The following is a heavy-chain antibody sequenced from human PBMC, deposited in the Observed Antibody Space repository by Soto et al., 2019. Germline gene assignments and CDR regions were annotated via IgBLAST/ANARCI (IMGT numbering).Heavy chain of an antibody. CDR1: GFTFSSYG. V-gene: IGHV3-30*18. CDR3: AKAGIYGDGLYFDY. Sequence: PGGSLRLSCAASGFTFSSYGMHWVRQAPGKGLEWVAVISYDGSNKYYADSVKGRFTISRDNSKNTLYLQMNSLRAEDTAVYYCAKAGIYGDGLYFDYWGQGTLVTVSS. D-gene: IGHD4-17*01. CDR2: ISYDGSNK. J-gene: IGHJ4*02.